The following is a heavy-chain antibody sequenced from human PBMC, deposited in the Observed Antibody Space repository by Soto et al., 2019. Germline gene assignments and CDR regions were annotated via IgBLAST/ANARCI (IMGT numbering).Heavy chain of an antibody. CDR1: GYSFTSYW. Sequence: GEPLKISCKGSGYSFTSYWIGWVRQMPGKGLEWMGIIYPGDSDTRYSPSFQGQVTISADKSISTAYLQWSSLKASDTAMYYCARPAYCGGDCYHFDYWGQGTLVTVSS. V-gene: IGHV5-51*01. CDR2: IYPGDSDT. D-gene: IGHD2-21*02. J-gene: IGHJ4*02. CDR3: ARPAYCGGDCYHFDY.